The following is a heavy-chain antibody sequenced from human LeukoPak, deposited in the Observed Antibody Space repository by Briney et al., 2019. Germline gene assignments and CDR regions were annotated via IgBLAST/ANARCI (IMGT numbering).Heavy chain of an antibody. CDR2: INPNSGGT. J-gene: IGHJ4*02. CDR1: GYTFTGYY. Sequence: GASVKVSCKASGYTFTGYYMHWVRQAPGQGLEWTGLINPNSGGTNYAQKFQGRVTMTRDTANSTAYMELSRLRSDDTAAYYCARSILLWFGESPYYFDYWGQGTLVTVSS. CDR3: ARSILLWFGESPYYFDY. D-gene: IGHD3-10*01. V-gene: IGHV1-2*02.